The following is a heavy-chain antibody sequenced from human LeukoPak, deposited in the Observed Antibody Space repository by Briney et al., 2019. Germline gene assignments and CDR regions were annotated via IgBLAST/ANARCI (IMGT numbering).Heavy chain of an antibody. Sequence: SETLSLTCTVSGGSISSYYWSWIRQPPGKGLEWIGYIYYSGSTNYNPSLKSRVTISVDTSKNQFSLKLSPVTAADTAVYYCARGVVVPAAIDYWGQGTLVTVSS. CDR2: IYYSGST. D-gene: IGHD2-2*01. CDR1: GGSISSYY. J-gene: IGHJ4*02. CDR3: ARGVVVPAAIDY. V-gene: IGHV4-59*01.